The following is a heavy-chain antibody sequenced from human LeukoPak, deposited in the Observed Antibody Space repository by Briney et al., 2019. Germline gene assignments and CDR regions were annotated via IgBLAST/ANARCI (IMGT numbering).Heavy chain of an antibody. CDR2: INQDGSQK. CDR3: ARVVWWRCDY. D-gene: IGHD2-21*01. V-gene: IGHV3-7*02. Sequence: GRSLRLSCAASEFTFSSYWMSWVRQAPGKGLEWVATINQDGSQKYYVDFVKGRVSISRDNAKHSLFLQMNSLTAEDTAVYYCARVVWWRCDYWGQGNLVTVSS. J-gene: IGHJ4*02. CDR1: EFTFSSYW.